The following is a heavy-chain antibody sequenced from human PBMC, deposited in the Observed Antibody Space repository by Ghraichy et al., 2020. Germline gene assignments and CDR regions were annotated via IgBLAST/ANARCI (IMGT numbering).Heavy chain of an antibody. J-gene: IGHJ4*02. Sequence: GGSLRLSCETSGFTFGDCPLNWVRQSPGKGLEWVGFISSQAYGVTTEYSAYIQDTFTISRDDSEVVASLQMISLKTEDAAMYFCTRGRGPRMVFYFDSWSQGARVTVSS. CDR2: ISSQAYGVTT. CDR3: TRGRGPRMVFYFDS. V-gene: IGHV3-49*04. D-gene: IGHD1-14*01. CDR1: GFTFGDCP.